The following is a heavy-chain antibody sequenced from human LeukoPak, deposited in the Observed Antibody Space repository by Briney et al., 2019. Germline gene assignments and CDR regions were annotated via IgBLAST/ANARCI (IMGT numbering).Heavy chain of an antibody. J-gene: IGHJ4*02. V-gene: IGHV3-23*01. CDR1: GFTFSSYA. CDR2: ISGSGGST. CDR3: AKDAHYDPNFSPIDY. Sequence: GGSLRLSCAASGFTFSSYAMSWVRQAPGKGLEWVSAISGSGGSTYYADSVKGRFTISRDNSKNTLYLKMNSLRAEDTAVYYCAKDAHYDPNFSPIDYWGQGTLVTVSS. D-gene: IGHD3-22*01.